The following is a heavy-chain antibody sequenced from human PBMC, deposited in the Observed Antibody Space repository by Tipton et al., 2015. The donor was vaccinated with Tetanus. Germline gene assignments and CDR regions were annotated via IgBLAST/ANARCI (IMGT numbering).Heavy chain of an antibody. CDR2: IYYSGST. CDR3: ARDQARGARGWNYFDY. D-gene: IGHD1-26*01. Sequence: TLSLTCTVSGGSITSGGYYWSWIRQHPGKGLEWIGDIYYSGSTYYNPSLKSRVTISVDTSKNQFSLKLNSVTAADTAVYYCARDQARGARGWNYFDYWGQGTLVTVSS. CDR1: GGSITSGGYY. V-gene: IGHV4-31*03. J-gene: IGHJ4*02.